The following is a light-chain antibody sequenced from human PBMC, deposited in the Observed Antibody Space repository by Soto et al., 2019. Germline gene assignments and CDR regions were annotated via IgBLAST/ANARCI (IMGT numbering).Light chain of an antibody. CDR3: QQYISLPRT. V-gene: IGKV1-33*01. J-gene: IGKJ1*01. CDR2: DAS. Sequence: DIQMTQSPSSLSASVGDRVTITCQASQDIRKYLNWYQQKPGKAPKLLIYDASNLETGVPSRFSGDGSGTYFALTIRGLQPEDIATYYCQQYISLPRTFGQGTKVEIK. CDR1: QDIRKY.